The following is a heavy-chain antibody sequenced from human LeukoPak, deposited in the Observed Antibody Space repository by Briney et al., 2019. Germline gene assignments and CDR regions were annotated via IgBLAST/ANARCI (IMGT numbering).Heavy chain of an antibody. CDR1: GFTFSSYW. D-gene: IGHD5-24*01. Sequence: GGSLRLSCAASGFTFSSYWMSWVRQAPGKGLEWVANIKQDGSEKYYVNSVKGRFTISRDNAKNSLYLQMNSLRAEDTAVYYCARVMRQRWLQTWGQGTLVTVSS. CDR2: IKQDGSEK. CDR3: ARVMRQRWLQT. J-gene: IGHJ4*02. V-gene: IGHV3-7*05.